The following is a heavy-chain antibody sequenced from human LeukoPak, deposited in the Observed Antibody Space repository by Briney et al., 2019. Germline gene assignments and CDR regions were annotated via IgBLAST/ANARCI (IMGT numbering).Heavy chain of an antibody. Sequence: GGSLRLSCAASGFTFSSYEMNWVRQAPGKGLEWVSYISNSDSTIHYADSVEGRFTISRDNAQNSLYLQMSSLRAEDTAVYYCARVTDDYGDHYYGMDVWGQGTTVTVSS. D-gene: IGHD4-17*01. CDR1: GFTFSSYE. V-gene: IGHV3-48*03. CDR2: ISNSDSTI. J-gene: IGHJ6*02. CDR3: ARVTDDYGDHYYGMDV.